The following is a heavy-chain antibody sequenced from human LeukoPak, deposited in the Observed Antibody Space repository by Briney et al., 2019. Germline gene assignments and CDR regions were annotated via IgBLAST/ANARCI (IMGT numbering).Heavy chain of an antibody. J-gene: IGHJ4*02. CDR1: GFTFSSYS. CDR3: ARDRQYWEPLDY. CDR2: ISTSSSYI. V-gene: IGHV3-21*01. D-gene: IGHD1-26*01. Sequence: PGGSLRLSCAASGFTFSSYSMNWVRQAPGKGLEWVSFISTSSSYIYYADSVKGRFTISRDNARNSLYLHMNSLRAEDTAVYYCARDRQYWEPLDYWGQGTLVTVSS.